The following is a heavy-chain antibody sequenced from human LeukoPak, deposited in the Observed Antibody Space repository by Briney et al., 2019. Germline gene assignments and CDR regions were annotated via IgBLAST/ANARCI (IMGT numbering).Heavy chain of an antibody. J-gene: IGHJ5*02. CDR3: ARYDYRGVTNFDP. D-gene: IGHD3-10*01. CDR1: GDSISPYF. V-gene: IGHV4-59*01. CDR2: ISYSGST. Sequence: PSETLSLTCTVSGDSISPYFWSWIQQPPGKGLEWIGYISYSGSTNYNPSLKSRVTISVDTSKNQFSLQLSSVTAADTAVYYCARYDYRGVTNFDPWGQGTLVTVSS.